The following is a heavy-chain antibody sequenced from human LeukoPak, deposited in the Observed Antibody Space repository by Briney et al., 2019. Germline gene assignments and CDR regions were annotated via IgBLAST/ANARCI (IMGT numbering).Heavy chain of an antibody. CDR2: ITSSSTYT. V-gene: IGHV3-21*01. Sequence: GGSLRLSCTASGFTLSSYEMSWIRQAPGKGLEWVSSITSSSTYTFYADSVKGRVTIPRDNARNSLYLQMNSLRGEVTAVYYCARDPYGGTYGDTYYYYMDVWGKGTTVTISS. D-gene: IGHD1-26*01. CDR1: GFTLSSYE. CDR3: ARDPYGGTYGDTYYYYMDV. J-gene: IGHJ6*03.